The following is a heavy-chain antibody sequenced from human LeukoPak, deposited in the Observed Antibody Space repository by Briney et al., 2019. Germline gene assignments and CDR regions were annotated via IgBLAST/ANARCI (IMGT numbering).Heavy chain of an antibody. D-gene: IGHD6-6*01. CDR1: GYTFTGYY. V-gene: IGHV1-2*02. CDR2: INPNSGGT. CDR3: ARDSVIAARPGWGLLAY. J-gene: IGHJ4*02. Sequence: ASVKVSCKASGYTFTGYYMHWVRQAPGQGLEWMGWINPNSGGTNYAQKFQGRVTMTRDTSISTAYMELSRLRSDDTAVYYCARDSVIAARPGWGLLAYWGQGTLVTVSS.